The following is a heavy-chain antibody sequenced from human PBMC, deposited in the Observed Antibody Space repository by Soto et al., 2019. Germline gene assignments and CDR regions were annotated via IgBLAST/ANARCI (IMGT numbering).Heavy chain of an antibody. CDR1: GFTFSSYG. Sequence: GGSLRLSCAASGFTFSSYGMHWVRQAPGKGLEWVAVISYDGSNKYYADSVKGRFTISRDNSKNTLYLQMNSLRAEDTAVYYCAKAGADSSGWYYFDYWGQGTLVTVSS. V-gene: IGHV3-30*18. CDR3: AKAGADSSGWYYFDY. J-gene: IGHJ4*02. CDR2: ISYDGSNK. D-gene: IGHD6-19*01.